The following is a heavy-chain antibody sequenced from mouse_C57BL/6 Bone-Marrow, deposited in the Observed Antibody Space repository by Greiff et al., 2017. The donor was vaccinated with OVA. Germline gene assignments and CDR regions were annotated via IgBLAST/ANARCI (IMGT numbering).Heavy chain of an antibody. Sequence: EVKLVESGEGLVKPGGSLKLSCAASGFTFSSYAMSWVRQTPEKRLEWVAYISSGGDYIYYADTVKGRFTISRDKARNTLYLQMSSLKSEDTAMYYCTRDRGDYGYFDYWGQGTTLTVSS. J-gene: IGHJ2*01. V-gene: IGHV5-9-1*02. CDR1: GFTFSSYA. D-gene: IGHD2-4*01. CDR2: ISSGGDYI. CDR3: TRDRGDYGYFDY.